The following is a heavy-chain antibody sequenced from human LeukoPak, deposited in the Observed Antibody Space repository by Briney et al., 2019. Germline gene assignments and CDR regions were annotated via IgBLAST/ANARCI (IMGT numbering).Heavy chain of an antibody. V-gene: IGHV5-51*01. CDR3: ARRSRYFYDSSGYYYFDY. Sequence: GESLKISCKGSGYSFTSYWIGWVRQMPGKGLEWMGIIYPGDSDTRYSPSFQGQVTISADKSISTAYLQWSSLKASDTAMYYCARRSRYFYDSSGYYYFDYWGQGTLVTVSS. CDR2: IYPGDSDT. J-gene: IGHJ4*02. D-gene: IGHD3-22*01. CDR1: GYSFTSYW.